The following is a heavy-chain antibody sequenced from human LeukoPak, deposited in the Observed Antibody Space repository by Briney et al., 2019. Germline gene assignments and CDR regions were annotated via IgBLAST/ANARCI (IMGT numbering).Heavy chain of an antibody. V-gene: IGHV3-11*01. CDR1: GFTFSDHY. CDR3: ARGHYGLDV. J-gene: IGHJ6*02. Sequence: GGSLRLSCAASGFTFSDHYLSWVRQAPGKGLEWVSYIWRGADTIYYADSVKGRFSISRDNAENSLYLQMNSLRAEDTAVYYCARGHYGLDVWGQGTTVTVSS. CDR2: IWRGADTI.